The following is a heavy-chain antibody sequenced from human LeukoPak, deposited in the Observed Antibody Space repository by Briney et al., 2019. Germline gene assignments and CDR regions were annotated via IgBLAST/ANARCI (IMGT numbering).Heavy chain of an antibody. CDR3: ARRTRGGGEPYYYYYMDV. J-gene: IGHJ6*03. D-gene: IGHD3-10*01. Sequence: SETLSLTCTVSGGSISSDSYSWGWIRQPPGRGLEWIGNIFYSGSTYYNPSLKSRGTISVDTSNNQFSLKLSSVTAADTAVYYCARRTRGGGEPYYYYYMDVWGKGTTVTVSS. CDR1: GGSISSDSYS. CDR2: IFYSGST. V-gene: IGHV4-39*01.